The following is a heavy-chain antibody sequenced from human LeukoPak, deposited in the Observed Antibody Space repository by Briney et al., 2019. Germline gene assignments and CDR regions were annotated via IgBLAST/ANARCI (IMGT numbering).Heavy chain of an antibody. V-gene: IGHV1-69*05. CDR2: IIPIFGTA. Sequence: ASVKVSCKASGGTFSSYANSWVRQAPGQGLEWMGGIIPIFGTANYAQKFQGRVTITTDESTSTAYMELSSLRSEDTAVYYCALRDIVVVPSWFDPWGQGTLVTVSS. D-gene: IGHD2-2*01. CDR1: GGTFSSYA. J-gene: IGHJ5*02. CDR3: ALRDIVVVPSWFDP.